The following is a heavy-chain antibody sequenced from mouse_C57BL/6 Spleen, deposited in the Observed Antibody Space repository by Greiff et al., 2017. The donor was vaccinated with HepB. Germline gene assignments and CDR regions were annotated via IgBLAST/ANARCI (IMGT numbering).Heavy chain of an antibody. CDR1: GYTFTSYW. CDR3: ARTNYGSSYVEFAY. CDR2: IHPNSGST. D-gene: IGHD1-1*01. V-gene: IGHV1-64*01. J-gene: IGHJ3*01. Sequence: VQLQQPGAELVKPGASVKLSCKASGYTFTSYWMHWVKQRPGQGLEWIGMIHPNSGSTNYNEKFKSKATLTVYKSSSTAYMQLSSLTSEDSAVYYCARTNYGSSYVEFAYWGQGTLVTVSA.